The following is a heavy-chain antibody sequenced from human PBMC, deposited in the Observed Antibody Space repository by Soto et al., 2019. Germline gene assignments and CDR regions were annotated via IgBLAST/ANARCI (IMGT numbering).Heavy chain of an antibody. J-gene: IGHJ5*02. CDR2: IYYSGST. CDR3: ARDRVVPAALVGYNWFDP. CDR1: GGSISSGGYY. V-gene: IGHV4-31*03. Sequence: KPSETLSLTCTVSGGSISSGGYYWSWIRQHPGKGLEWIGYIYYSGSTYYNPSLKSRVTISVDTSKNPFSLKLSSVTAADTAVYYCARDRVVPAALVGYNWFDPWGQGTLVTVSS. D-gene: IGHD2-2*01.